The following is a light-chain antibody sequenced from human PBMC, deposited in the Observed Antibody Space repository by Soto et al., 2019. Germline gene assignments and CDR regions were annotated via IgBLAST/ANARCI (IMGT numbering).Light chain of an antibody. V-gene: IGLV2-14*01. J-gene: IGLJ2*01. CDR2: EVN. CDR3: SSYTTTTTRVV. Sequence: QSVLTQPASVSGSPGQSITISCTGNSSDVGGYNFVSWYQQHPGKAPKLMIYEVNNRPSGVSNRFSGSKSGNTASLTISGRQAEDEAEYYCSSYTTTTTRVVFGGGTKVTVL. CDR1: SSDVGGYNF.